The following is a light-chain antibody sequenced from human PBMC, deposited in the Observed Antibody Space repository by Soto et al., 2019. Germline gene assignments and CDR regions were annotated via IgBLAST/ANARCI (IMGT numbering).Light chain of an antibody. Sequence: QSALTQPASVSGSPGQSITISCTGTISDIGGYNFISWYQHHPGKAPKLMIYEVSNRPSGVSNRFSGSKSGNTASLTISGLQAEDEADYYCSSYTSTSTRVLFGGGTKVTVL. CDR1: ISDIGGYNF. CDR3: SSYTSTSTRVL. J-gene: IGLJ2*01. CDR2: EVS. V-gene: IGLV2-14*01.